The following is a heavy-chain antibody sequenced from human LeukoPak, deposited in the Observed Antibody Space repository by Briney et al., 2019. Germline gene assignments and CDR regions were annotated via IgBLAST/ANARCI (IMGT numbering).Heavy chain of an antibody. CDR2: IRYDGSNK. V-gene: IGHV3-30*02. J-gene: IGHJ4*02. Sequence: GGSLRLSCAASRFTFSNYAMSWVRQAPGKGLEWVAFIRYDGSNKYYADSVKGRFTISRDNSKNTLYLQMNSLRAEDTAAYYCARDERESGILTGYYPFDYWGQGTLVTVSS. CDR1: RFTFSNYA. D-gene: IGHD3-9*01. CDR3: ARDERESGILTGYYPFDY.